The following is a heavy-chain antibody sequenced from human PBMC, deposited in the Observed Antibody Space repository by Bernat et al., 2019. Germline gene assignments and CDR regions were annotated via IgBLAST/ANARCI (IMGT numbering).Heavy chain of an antibody. V-gene: IGHV3-74*01. Sequence: EVQLVESGGGLVQPGGSLRLSCAASGFTFSSYWMHCVRQAPGKGLVWVSRCNSDGSSTTYANSVKGRFTISRDNAKDTVYLQMNSLRAEDTAVYYCARARYYDLIDYWGQGTLVTVSS. CDR3: ARARYYDLIDY. CDR1: GFTFSSYW. D-gene: IGHD3-3*01. J-gene: IGHJ4*02. CDR2: CNSDGSST.